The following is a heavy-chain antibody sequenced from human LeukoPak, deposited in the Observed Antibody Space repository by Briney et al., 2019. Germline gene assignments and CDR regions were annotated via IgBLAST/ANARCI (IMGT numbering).Heavy chain of an antibody. Sequence: ASVKVSCKASGGTFSSYAISWVRQAPGQGLEWMGGIIPIFGTANYAQKFQGRVTITADESTSTAYMELSSLRSEDTAVYYWAAGGDTAMVTGGDYFDYWGQGTLVTVSS. CDR1: GGTFSSYA. D-gene: IGHD5-18*01. V-gene: IGHV1-69*13. J-gene: IGHJ4*02. CDR2: IIPIFGTA. CDR3: AAGGDTAMVTGGDYFDY.